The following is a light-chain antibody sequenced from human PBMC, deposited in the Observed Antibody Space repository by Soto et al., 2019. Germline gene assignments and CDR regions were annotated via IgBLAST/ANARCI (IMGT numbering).Light chain of an antibody. J-gene: IGLJ1*01. V-gene: IGLV2-14*01. CDR1: NNNVGSYNS. Sequence: SVLTQPASVSGSPGQSISISCTGPNNNVGSYNSVSWYQQYPGKAPKLMIHDVSNRPSGVSNRFSGSKSGNTASLTISGLQAEDEADYYCSSYTSSSSYVFGSGTKVTVL. CDR3: SSYTSSSSYV. CDR2: DVS.